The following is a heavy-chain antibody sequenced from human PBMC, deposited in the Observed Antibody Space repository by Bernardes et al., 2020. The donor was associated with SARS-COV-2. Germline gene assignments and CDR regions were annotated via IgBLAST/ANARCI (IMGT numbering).Heavy chain of an antibody. Sequence: SLRLSCKVSGFTFSTAAMSWVRQAPGKGLEWVSGISIGGTNTYYADSVNGRFTISGDYSTNTLYLQMNSLTAEDTGIYYCAKEVPANDYWGQGTQVTVSS. J-gene: IGHJ4*02. D-gene: IGHD2-2*01. V-gene: IGHV3-23*01. CDR3: AKEVPANDY. CDR1: GFTFSTAA. CDR2: ISIGGTNT.